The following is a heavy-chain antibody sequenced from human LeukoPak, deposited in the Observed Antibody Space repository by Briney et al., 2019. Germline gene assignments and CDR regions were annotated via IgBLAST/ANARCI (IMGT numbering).Heavy chain of an antibody. V-gene: IGHV3-30*18. CDR1: GFTFNTYG. CDR3: AKCKRRISWYSHYFDY. CDR2: ISNDGSNK. D-gene: IGHD6-13*01. Sequence: GGSLRLSCAASGFTFNTYGMHWVRQAPGKGLEWVAGISNDGSNKYYADSVKGRFTISRDNSKNTLYLQMNSLRAEDTAVYYCAKCKRRISWYSHYFDYWGQGTLVTVSS. J-gene: IGHJ4*02.